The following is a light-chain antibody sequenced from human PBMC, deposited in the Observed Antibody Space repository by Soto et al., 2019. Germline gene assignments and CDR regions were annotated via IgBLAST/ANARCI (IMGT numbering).Light chain of an antibody. CDR2: KAS. V-gene: IGKV1-5*03. CDR1: QSISSW. Sequence: DIQMTQSPSTLSASVGDRVTITCRASQSISSWLAWYQQKPGTAPKLLIYKASSLESGVPSRFSGSGSGTDFTLTISSLQPDDFATYYCQHYTSYSITFGQGTRLEIK. J-gene: IGKJ5*01. CDR3: QHYTSYSIT.